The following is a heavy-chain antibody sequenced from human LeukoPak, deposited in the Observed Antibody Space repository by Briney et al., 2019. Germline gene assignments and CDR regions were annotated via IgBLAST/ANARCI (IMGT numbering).Heavy chain of an antibody. CDR2: INHSGST. J-gene: IGHJ4*02. D-gene: IGHD3-3*01. Sequence: SETLSLTCAVYGGSFSGYYWSWIRQPPGKGLEWIGEINHSGSTNYNPSLKSRVTISVATSKNPFSLKLSPVTAADTAVYYCARGLGFWSGYYKLDYWGQGTLVTVSS. CDR1: GGSFSGYY. V-gene: IGHV4-34*01. CDR3: ARGLGFWSGYYKLDY.